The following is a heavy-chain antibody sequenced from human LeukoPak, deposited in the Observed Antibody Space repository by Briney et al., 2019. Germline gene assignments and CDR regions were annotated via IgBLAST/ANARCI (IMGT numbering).Heavy chain of an antibody. D-gene: IGHD3-10*01. Sequence: GGSLRLSCAASGFILRTYGMHWVRQAPGKGLEWVAVIWCDGSDIYYADSVKGRFTISRDNSKNTLYLQVNSLRAEDTAVYYCARDLSMVRHPLGYWGQGSLVTVSS. V-gene: IGHV3-33*01. CDR3: ARDLSMVRHPLGY. J-gene: IGHJ4*02. CDR1: GFILRTYG. CDR2: IWCDGSDI.